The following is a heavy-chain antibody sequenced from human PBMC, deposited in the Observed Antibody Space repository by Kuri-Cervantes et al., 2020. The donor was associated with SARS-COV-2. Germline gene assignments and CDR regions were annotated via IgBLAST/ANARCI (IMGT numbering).Heavy chain of an antibody. J-gene: IGHJ6*02. CDR3: ARGCELERRINYYYYYGMDV. V-gene: IGHV4-34*01. D-gene: IGHD1-1*01. Sequence: ESLKISCAASGLTLNSYTMNWVRQPPGKGLEWIGEINHSGSTNYNPSLKSRVTISVDTSKNQFSLKLSSVTAADTAVYYCARGCELERRINYYYYYGMDVWGQGTTVTVSS. CDR1: GLTLNSYT. CDR2: INHSGST.